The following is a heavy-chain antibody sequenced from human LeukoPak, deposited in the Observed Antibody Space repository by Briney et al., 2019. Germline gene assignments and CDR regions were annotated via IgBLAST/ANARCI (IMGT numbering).Heavy chain of an antibody. CDR3: ARCGGDCYSTGKYYFDY. Sequence: SQTLSLTCAVSGGSISSGGYSWSWIRQPPGKGLEWIGYIYHSGSTYYNPSLKSRVTISVDRSKNQFSLKLSSVTAADTAVYYCARCGGDCYSTGKYYFDYWGQGTLVTVSS. J-gene: IGHJ4*02. CDR1: GGSISSGGYS. V-gene: IGHV4-30-2*01. D-gene: IGHD2-21*02. CDR2: IYHSGST.